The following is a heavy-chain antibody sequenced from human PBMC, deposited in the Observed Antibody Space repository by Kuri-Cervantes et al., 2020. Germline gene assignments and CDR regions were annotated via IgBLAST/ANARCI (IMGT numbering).Heavy chain of an antibody. CDR1: GYTFTSYA. V-gene: IGHV1-2*02. CDR2: INPNSGGT. Sequence: ASVKVSCKASGYTFTSYAMHWVRQAPGQGLEWMGWINPNSGGTNYAQKFQGRVTMTRDTSISTAYMELSRLRSNDTAVYYCARLGLNMVRGVILYFQHWGQGTLVTVSS. CDR3: ARLGLNMVRGVILYFQH. J-gene: IGHJ1*01. D-gene: IGHD3-10*01.